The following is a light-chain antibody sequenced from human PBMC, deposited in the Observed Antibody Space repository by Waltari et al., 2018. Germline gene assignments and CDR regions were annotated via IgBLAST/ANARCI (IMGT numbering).Light chain of an antibody. Sequence: QSALTQPASVSGSPGQSITISCTGTSSDVGGYNYVSWYQQHPGKAPKLMIYEVSNRPSGVSKRFSGSKSGNTASLTISGLQAEDEADYYCSSYTSSSTGVFGTGTKVTVL. J-gene: IGLJ1*01. CDR2: EVS. CDR3: SSYTSSSTGV. V-gene: IGLV2-14*01. CDR1: SSDVGGYNY.